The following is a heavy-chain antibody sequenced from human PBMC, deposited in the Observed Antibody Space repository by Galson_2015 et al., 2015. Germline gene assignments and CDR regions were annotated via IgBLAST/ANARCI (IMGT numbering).Heavy chain of an antibody. J-gene: IGHJ1*01. D-gene: IGHD3-10*01. CDR1: GLTFRSYW. Sequence: SLRLSCAASGLTFRSYWMHWVRQAPGKGLVWVSRINSDGSSTSYADSVKGRFTISRDNAKNTLYLQMNSLRAEDTAVYYCARDGGYGSVSYSYWGQGTLVTVSS. CDR2: INSDGSST. V-gene: IGHV3-74*01. CDR3: ARDGGYGSVSYSY.